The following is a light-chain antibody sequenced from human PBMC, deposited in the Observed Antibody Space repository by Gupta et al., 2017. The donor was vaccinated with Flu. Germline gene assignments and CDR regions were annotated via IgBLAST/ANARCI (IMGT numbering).Light chain of an antibody. CDR2: DAS. CDR1: QRIATF. J-gene: IGKJ1*01. CDR3: QQRDSVPRT. V-gene: IGKV1-39*01. Sequence: PSSLSGSDGDSVTITCRASQRIATFLKWYQQKPGKPPKLLIYDASSLHTGVPSRFTGRGSGTDFALTISMLQPEDFATYYCQQRDSVPRTFGEGTMMEVE.